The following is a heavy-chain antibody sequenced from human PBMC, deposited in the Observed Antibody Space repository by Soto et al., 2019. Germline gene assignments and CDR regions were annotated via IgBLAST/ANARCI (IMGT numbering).Heavy chain of an antibody. Sequence: QITLKESGPTLVKPTQTLTLTCTFSGFSLSNSGVGVGWIRQPPGKALEWLALIYWDDSKRYSPSLNNRLTITMDTSKNQGVLTRTNMDPVDTATYFCAHKPPTVTTLIWYYFDYWGQGTLVTVSS. D-gene: IGHD4-17*01. V-gene: IGHV2-5*02. CDR1: GFSLSNSGVG. CDR3: AHKPPTVTTLIWYYFDY. J-gene: IGHJ4*02. CDR2: IYWDDSK.